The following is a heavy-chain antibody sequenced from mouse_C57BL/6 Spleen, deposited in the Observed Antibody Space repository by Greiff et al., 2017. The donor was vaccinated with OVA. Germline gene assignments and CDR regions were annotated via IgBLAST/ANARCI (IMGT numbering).Heavy chain of an antibody. J-gene: IGHJ1*01. V-gene: IGHV5-9-1*02. Sequence: EVKLMESGEGLVKPGGSLKLSCAASGFTFSSYAMSWVRQTPEKRLEWVAYISSGGDYIYYADTVKGRFTISRDNARNTLYLQMSSLKSEDTAMYYCTRVSYDYWYFDVWGAGTTVTVSS. D-gene: IGHD2-3*01. CDR1: GFTFSSYA. CDR3: TRVSYDYWYFDV. CDR2: ISSGGDYI.